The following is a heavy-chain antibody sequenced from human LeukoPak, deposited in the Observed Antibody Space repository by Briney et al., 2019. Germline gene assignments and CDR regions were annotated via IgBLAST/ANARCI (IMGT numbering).Heavy chain of an antibody. V-gene: IGHV4-4*07. Sequence: SETLSLTCTVSGGSITSYHWSWIRQPAGKGLEWIGRIYTSGSTNYNPSLKSRVTISVDTSKNQFSLKLSSVTAADTAVYYCASGDYYGSGSYYPFDYWGQGTLVTVSS. CDR2: IYTSGST. CDR3: ASGDYYGSGSYYPFDY. D-gene: IGHD3-10*01. CDR1: GGSITSYH. J-gene: IGHJ4*02.